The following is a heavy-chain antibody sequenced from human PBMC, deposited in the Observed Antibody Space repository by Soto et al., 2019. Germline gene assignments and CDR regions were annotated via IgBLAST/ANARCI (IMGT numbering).Heavy chain of an antibody. J-gene: IGHJ4*02. D-gene: IGHD7-27*01. CDR2: IYYNGNT. CDR3: TRANWYSEY. Sequence: QVQLQESGPGLVKPSETLSLTCTVSGGSISNHYWSWIRQPPGKGLEWIGYIYYNGNTNYNPSLKSRVTMSVDTSKNQLSLKFSSVTAADPAVYYCTRANWYSEYWGQGTLVTVSS. V-gene: IGHV4-59*11. CDR1: GGSISNHY.